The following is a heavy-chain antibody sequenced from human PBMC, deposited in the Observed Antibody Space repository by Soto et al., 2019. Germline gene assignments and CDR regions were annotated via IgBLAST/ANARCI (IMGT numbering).Heavy chain of an antibody. CDR1: GGSFSGYY. V-gene: IGHV4-34*01. Sequence: QVQLQQWGAGLLKPSETLSLTCAVYGGSFSGYYWSWIRQPPGKGLEWIGEINHSGSTNYNPSLTIRVTISVDTSKNQFSLKLSSVTAADTAVYYCARPKTTVTTGGAFDIWGQGTMVTVSS. D-gene: IGHD4-17*01. CDR3: ARPKTTVTTGGAFDI. CDR2: INHSGST. J-gene: IGHJ3*02.